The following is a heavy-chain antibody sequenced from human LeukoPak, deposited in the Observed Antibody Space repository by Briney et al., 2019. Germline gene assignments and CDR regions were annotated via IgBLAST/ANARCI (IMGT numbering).Heavy chain of an antibody. CDR1: GYGFTSYW. Sequence: GESLKISCKGSGYGFTSYWIGWVRQMPGKGLEWMGIINPGDSDTRYSPSFQGQVTISADKSISTAYLQWSSLKASDTAMYYCARHRQLLRTKGVFDYWGQGTLVTVSS. D-gene: IGHD6-6*01. J-gene: IGHJ4*02. CDR3: ARHRQLLRTKGVFDY. V-gene: IGHV5-51*01. CDR2: INPGDSDT.